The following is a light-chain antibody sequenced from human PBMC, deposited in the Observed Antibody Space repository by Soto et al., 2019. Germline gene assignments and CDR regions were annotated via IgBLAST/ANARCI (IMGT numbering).Light chain of an antibody. CDR1: SSNIGGYT. CDR2: NNN. V-gene: IGLV1-44*01. J-gene: IGLJ1*01. CDR3: AAWDDSLNEYV. Sequence: QSVLTQPPSASGTPGQRVTISCSGSSSNIGGYTVNWYQQLPGTAPKLLIYNNNQRPSGVPDRFSGSKSGTSASLAISGLQSEDEADYYCAAWDDSLNEYVFGAGTKLTVL.